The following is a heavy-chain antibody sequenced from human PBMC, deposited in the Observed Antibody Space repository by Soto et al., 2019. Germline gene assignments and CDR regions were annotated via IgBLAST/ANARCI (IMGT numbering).Heavy chain of an antibody. Sequence: QVQLVESGGGVVQPGRSLRLSCAASGFTFNTYGMHWVRQAPGKGLEWVAVISYDGSNKYYADSVKGRLTISRDNSKNPLDLRMNSLRAEDTAVYYCAKGQHCSSTSCYFHYYGMDVWGQGTTVAVSS. D-gene: IGHD2-2*01. CDR3: AKGQHCSSTSCYFHYYGMDV. CDR2: ISYDGSNK. CDR1: GFTFNTYG. V-gene: IGHV3-30*18. J-gene: IGHJ6*02.